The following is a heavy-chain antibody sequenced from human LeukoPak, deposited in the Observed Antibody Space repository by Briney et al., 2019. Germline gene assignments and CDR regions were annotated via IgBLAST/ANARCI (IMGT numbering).Heavy chain of an antibody. J-gene: IGHJ5*02. V-gene: IGHV3-7*01. CDR2: IKQDGSEK. Sequence: GGSLRLTCVASGFTFSTYYMSWVRQAPGKGLEWVANIKQDGSEKKYVDSVKGRFTISRDNAKNSLYLQMTSLRAEDTAVYYCARDKRAAETPYHWFDPWGQGTLVTVSS. D-gene: IGHD2-15*01. CDR3: ARDKRAAETPYHWFDP. CDR1: GFTFSTYY.